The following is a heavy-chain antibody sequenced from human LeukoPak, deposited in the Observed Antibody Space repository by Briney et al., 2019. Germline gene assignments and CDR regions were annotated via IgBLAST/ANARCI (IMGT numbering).Heavy chain of an antibody. CDR2: ISSSGSTI. Sequence: QSGGSLRLSCAASGFTFSSYAMSWVRQAPGKGLEWVSYISSSGSTIYYADSVKGRFTISRDNAKNSLYLQMNSLRAEDTAVYYCARDDCSNGVCYNDAFDIWGQGTMVTVSS. D-gene: IGHD2-8*01. J-gene: IGHJ3*02. V-gene: IGHV3-48*03. CDR1: GFTFSSYA. CDR3: ARDDCSNGVCYNDAFDI.